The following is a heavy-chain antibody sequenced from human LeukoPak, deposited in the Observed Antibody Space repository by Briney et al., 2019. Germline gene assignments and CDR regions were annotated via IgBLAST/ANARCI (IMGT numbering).Heavy chain of an antibody. D-gene: IGHD2-8*02. CDR3: ATYRQVLLPFES. V-gene: IGHV3-21*04. CDR2: IFPSGGEI. J-gene: IGHJ4*02. CDR1: GFTFSSYS. Sequence: GGSLRLSCAASGFTFSSYSMNWVRQAPGKGLEWASSIFPSGGEIHYADSVRGRFTISRDNSKSTLSLQMNSLRAEDTAIYYCATYRQVLLPFESWGQGTLVTVSS.